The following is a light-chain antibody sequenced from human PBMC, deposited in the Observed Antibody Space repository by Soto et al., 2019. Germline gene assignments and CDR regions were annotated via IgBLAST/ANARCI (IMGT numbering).Light chain of an antibody. Sequence: QSALTQPASVSGYPGQSITISCTGTSSDVGGYNYVSWYQQHPGKAPKLMIYDVSNRPSGVSNRFSGSKSGNTASLTISGLQAEDEADYYCSSYTSSSTLFYVFGTGTKVTVL. CDR3: SSYTSSSTLFYV. CDR1: SSDVGGYNY. V-gene: IGLV2-14*01. CDR2: DVS. J-gene: IGLJ1*01.